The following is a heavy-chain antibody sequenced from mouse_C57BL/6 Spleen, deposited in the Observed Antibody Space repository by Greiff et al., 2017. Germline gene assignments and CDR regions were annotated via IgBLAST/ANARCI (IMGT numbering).Heavy chain of an antibody. V-gene: IGHV1-64*01. J-gene: IGHJ2*01. D-gene: IGHD1-1*01. Sequence: VQLQESGAELVKPGASVKLSCKASGYTFTSYWMHWVKQRPGQGLEWIGMIHPNSGSTNYNEKFKSKATLTVDKSSSTAYMQLSSLTSEDSAVYYCARGGYYYGSHYWGQGTTLTVSS. CDR2: IHPNSGST. CDR3: ARGGYYYGSHY. CDR1: GYTFTSYW.